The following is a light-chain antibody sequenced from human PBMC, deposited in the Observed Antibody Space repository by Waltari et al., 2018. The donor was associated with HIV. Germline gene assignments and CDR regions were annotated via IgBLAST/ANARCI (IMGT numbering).Light chain of an antibody. CDR2: KDS. CDR3: QSYDSNLSGLV. CDR1: ALPKQY. Sequence: SYGLTQPPSASVSPGQTATITCSGDALPKQYAYWYQQKPGQAPVMVIYKDSERPSGIPERLSGSSSATPVTLTISGVQAADEADYYCQSYDSNLSGLVFGGGTKLTVL. V-gene: IGLV3-25*03. J-gene: IGLJ2*01.